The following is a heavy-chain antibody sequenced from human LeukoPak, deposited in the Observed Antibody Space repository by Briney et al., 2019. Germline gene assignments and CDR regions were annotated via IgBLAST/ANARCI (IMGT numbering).Heavy chain of an antibody. CDR3: AREKIAAAGTGWFDP. CDR1: GGSFSGYY. Sequence: SETLSLTCAVYGGSFSGYYWSWIRQPPGKGLEWIGEINHSGSTNYNPSLKSRVTISVDTSKNQFSLKLSSVTAADTAVYHCAREKIAAAGTGWFDPWGQGTLVTVSS. CDR2: INHSGST. D-gene: IGHD6-13*01. J-gene: IGHJ5*02. V-gene: IGHV4-34*01.